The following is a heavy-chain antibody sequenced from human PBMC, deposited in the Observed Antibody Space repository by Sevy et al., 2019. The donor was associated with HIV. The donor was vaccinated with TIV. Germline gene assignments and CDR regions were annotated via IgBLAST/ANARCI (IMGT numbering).Heavy chain of an antibody. CDR1: GFTFSSYA. CDR2: ISGSGGST. V-gene: IGHV3-23*01. CDR3: AKFDTAMDVFDY. Sequence: GGSPRLSCAASGFTFSSYAMNWVRQAPGKGLEWVSAISGSGGSTYYADSVKGRFTISRDNSKNTLYLQMNSLRAEDTAVYYCAKFDTAMDVFDYWGQGTLVTVSS. D-gene: IGHD5-18*01. J-gene: IGHJ4*02.